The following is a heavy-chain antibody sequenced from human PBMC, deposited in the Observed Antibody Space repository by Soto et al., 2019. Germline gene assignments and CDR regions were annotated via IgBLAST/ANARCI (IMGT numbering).Heavy chain of an antibody. CDR1: GYTFTSYG. V-gene: IGHV1-18*01. J-gene: IGHJ6*03. D-gene: IGHD3-3*01. CDR2: ISAYNGNT. Sequence: ASVKVSCKASGYTFTSYGISWVRQAPGQGLEWMGWISAYNGNTNYAQKLQGRVTMTTDASTSTAYMELRSLRSDDTAVYYCAREPHLNDFWSGYYSFGYYSHYMDVWGKGTPVPASS. CDR3: AREPHLNDFWSGYYSFGYYSHYMDV.